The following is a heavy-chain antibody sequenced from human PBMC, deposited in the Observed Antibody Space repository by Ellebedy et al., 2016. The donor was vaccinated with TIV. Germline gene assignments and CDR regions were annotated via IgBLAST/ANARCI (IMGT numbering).Heavy chain of an antibody. CDR1: GYTFTSYY. J-gene: IGHJ2*01. Sequence: ASVKVSXKASGYTFTSYYMHWVRQAPGQGLEWMGIINPSGGSTSYAQKFQGRVTMTRDTSTSTVYMELSSLRSEDTAVYYCARATREIWFGELRSYWYFDLWGRGTLVTVSS. CDR3: ARATREIWFGELRSYWYFDL. V-gene: IGHV1-46*01. CDR2: INPSGGST. D-gene: IGHD3-10*01.